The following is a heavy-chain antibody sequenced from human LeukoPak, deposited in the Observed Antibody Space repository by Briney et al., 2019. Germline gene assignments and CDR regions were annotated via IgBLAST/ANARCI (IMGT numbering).Heavy chain of an antibody. Sequence: SETLSLTCTVSGGSISSGDYYWSWIRQPPGKGLEWIGYIYYSGSTYYNPSLKSRVTISVDTSKTQFSLKLSSVTAAATAVYYCASSSSWGYYGMDVWGQGTTVTVSS. V-gene: IGHV4-30-4*01. CDR3: ASSSSWGYYGMDV. CDR2: IYYSGST. J-gene: IGHJ6*02. D-gene: IGHD6-13*01. CDR1: GGSISSGDYY.